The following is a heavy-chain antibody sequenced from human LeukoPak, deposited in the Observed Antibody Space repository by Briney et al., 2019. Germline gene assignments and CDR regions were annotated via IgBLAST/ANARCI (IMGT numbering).Heavy chain of an antibody. D-gene: IGHD1-26*01. V-gene: IGHV1-46*01. J-gene: IGHJ4*02. Sequence: GASVKVSCKASGYTFTSYYMHWLRQAPGQGLEWMGIINPSGGSTSYAQKFQGRVTMTRDTSTSTVYMELSSLRSEDTAVYYCARHSGSYAYFDYWGQGTLVTVSS. CDR1: GYTFTSYY. CDR3: ARHSGSYAYFDY. CDR2: INPSGGST.